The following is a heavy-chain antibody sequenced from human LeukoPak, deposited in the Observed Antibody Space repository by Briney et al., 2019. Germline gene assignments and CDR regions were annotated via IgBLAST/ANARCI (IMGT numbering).Heavy chain of an antibody. Sequence: SETLSLTCTVSGGSISSSSYYWGWIRQPPGQGLEWIGSIYYSRSTYYNPSLKSRVTISVDTSKNQFSLKLSSVTAADTAVYYCAREIPEWLVREGGNNWFDPWGQGTLVTVSS. CDR1: GGSISSSSYY. V-gene: IGHV4-39*01. J-gene: IGHJ5*02. D-gene: IGHD6-19*01. CDR2: IYYSRST. CDR3: AREIPEWLVREGGNNWFDP.